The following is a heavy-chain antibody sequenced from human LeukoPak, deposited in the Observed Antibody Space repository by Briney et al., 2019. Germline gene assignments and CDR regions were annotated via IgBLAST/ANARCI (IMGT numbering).Heavy chain of an antibody. V-gene: IGHV3-66*04. Sequence: GGSLRLSCAVSGFTFSSYWMSWVRQAPGKGLEWVSVIYSGGSTYYADSVKGRFTISRDNSKNTLYLQMNSLRAEDTAVYYCARQVAVAGYGMDVWGQGTTVTVSS. CDR1: GFTFSSYW. D-gene: IGHD6-19*01. J-gene: IGHJ6*02. CDR3: ARQVAVAGYGMDV. CDR2: IYSGGST.